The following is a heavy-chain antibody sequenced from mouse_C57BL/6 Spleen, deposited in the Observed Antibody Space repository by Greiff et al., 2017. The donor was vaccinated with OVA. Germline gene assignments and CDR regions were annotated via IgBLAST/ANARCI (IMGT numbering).Heavy chain of an antibody. J-gene: IGHJ4*01. D-gene: IGHD2-1*01. CDR1: GYTFTDYY. CDR3: ARSGSYGNGYAMDY. CDR2: INPNNGGT. Sequence: EVQLQQSGPELVKPGASVKISCKASGYTFTDYYMNWVKQSHGKSLEWIGDINPNNGGTSYNQKFKGKATLTVDKSSSTAYMELRSLTSEDSAVYYCARSGSYGNGYAMDYWGQGTSVTVSS. V-gene: IGHV1-26*01.